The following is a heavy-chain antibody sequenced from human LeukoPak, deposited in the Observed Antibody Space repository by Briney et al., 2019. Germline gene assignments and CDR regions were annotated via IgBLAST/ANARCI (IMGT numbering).Heavy chain of an antibody. J-gene: IGHJ4*02. CDR3: VRDHYDSWSGYSV. Sequence: SETLSLTCTVSGGSISSYYWSWIRQPPGKGLEWIGYIYYSGSTNYNPSLKSRVTISVDTSKNQFSLKLSSVTAADTAVYYCVRDHYDSWSGYSVWGQGTLVTVSS. CDR1: GGSISSYY. V-gene: IGHV4-59*01. CDR2: IYYSGST. D-gene: IGHD3-3*01.